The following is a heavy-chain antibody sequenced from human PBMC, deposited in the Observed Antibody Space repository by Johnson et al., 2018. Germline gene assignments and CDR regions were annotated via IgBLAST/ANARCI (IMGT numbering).Heavy chain of an antibody. Sequence: QVQLQQSGPGLVKPSQTLSLTCAISGDSVSSNSAAWNWLRQSPSSGLEWLGRTYYRSKWYNAYAVSVKSRITINPATSKNQFSLQLNSVTPEDTAVYYCAREKSTMRVLVIRKPARGDAVDIWGQGTMVTVSS. D-gene: IGHD3-22*01. J-gene: IGHJ3*02. CDR2: TYYRSKWYN. CDR1: GDSVSSNSAA. CDR3: AREKSTMRVLVIRKPARGDAVDI. V-gene: IGHV6-1*01.